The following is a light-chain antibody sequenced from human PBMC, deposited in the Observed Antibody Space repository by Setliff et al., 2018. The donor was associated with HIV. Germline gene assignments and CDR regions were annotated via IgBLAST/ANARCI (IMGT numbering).Light chain of an antibody. V-gene: IGLV2-14*03. Sequence: QSVLTQPASVSGSPGQSITISCTGTSSDVGAYAYVSWYQQHPGKVPNLMIYDVSNRPSGVSTRFSGSKSGNTASLTISGLQAEDEAHYYCISYRTTSTWVFGGGTKVTVL. J-gene: IGLJ3*02. CDR2: DVS. CDR1: SSDVGAYAY. CDR3: ISYRTTSTWV.